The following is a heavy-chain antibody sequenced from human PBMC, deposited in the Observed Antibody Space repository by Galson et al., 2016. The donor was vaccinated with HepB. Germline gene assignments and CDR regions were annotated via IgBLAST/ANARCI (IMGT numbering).Heavy chain of an antibody. Sequence: SLRLSCAASGFIFSNYWMTWVRQAPGEGLEWMANIKEDGSDQYYVDSVKGRFTISRDNAKNSLYLQMNSLRAEDTAVYYCVRFQRREPDNYWGQGTLVTVSS. J-gene: IGHJ4*02. CDR2: IKEDGSDQ. V-gene: IGHV3-7*03. D-gene: IGHD1-26*01. CDR1: GFIFSNYW. CDR3: VRFQRREPDNY.